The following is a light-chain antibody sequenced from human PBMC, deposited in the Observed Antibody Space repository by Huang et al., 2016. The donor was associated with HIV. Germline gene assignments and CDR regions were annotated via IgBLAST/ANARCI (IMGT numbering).Light chain of an antibody. V-gene: IGKV3-15*01. CDR1: QSVSSN. CDR3: QQYNKWPPWT. Sequence: EIVMTQSPATLSVSPGERATLSCRASQSVSSNLAWYQQKPRQAPRLLIYGASTRATGIPARFSGSGSGTEFTLTISSLQSEDFAVYYCQQYNKWPPWTFGQGTKVEIK. J-gene: IGKJ1*01. CDR2: GAS.